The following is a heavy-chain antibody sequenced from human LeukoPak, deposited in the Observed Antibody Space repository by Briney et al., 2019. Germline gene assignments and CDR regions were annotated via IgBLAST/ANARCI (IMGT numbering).Heavy chain of an antibody. Sequence: GESLKISCKGSGYSFTSYWINWVRQMPGKGLEWMGKIEPSDSYTNYSPSFQGHVTISADTSVSTAYLQWSSLKASDTAMYYCASINDYGDPSGGYWGQGTLVTVSS. D-gene: IGHD4-17*01. CDR1: GYSFTSYW. J-gene: IGHJ4*02. CDR2: IEPSDSYT. CDR3: ASINDYGDPSGGY. V-gene: IGHV5-10-1*01.